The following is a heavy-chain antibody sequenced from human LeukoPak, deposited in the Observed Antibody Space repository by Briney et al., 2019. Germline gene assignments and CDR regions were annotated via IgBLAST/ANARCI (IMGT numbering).Heavy chain of an antibody. Sequence: PGGSLRLSCAASGFTFSSYSMNWVRQAPGKGLEWVSSISSSSSYIYYADSVKGRFTISRDNAKNSLYLQMNSLRAEDTGVYYCAAYCSGGSCYLDYWGQGTLVTVSS. J-gene: IGHJ4*02. CDR3: AAYCSGGSCYLDY. D-gene: IGHD2-15*01. V-gene: IGHV3-21*04. CDR2: ISSSSSYI. CDR1: GFTFSSYS.